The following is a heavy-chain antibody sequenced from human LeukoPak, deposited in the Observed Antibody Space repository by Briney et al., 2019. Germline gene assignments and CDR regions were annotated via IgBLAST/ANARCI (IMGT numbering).Heavy chain of an antibody. V-gene: IGHV3-23*01. CDR2: ISGSGGST. D-gene: IGHD3-22*01. J-gene: IGHJ4*02. CDR1: GFTFSSYA. CDR3: AKDYYDSSGYYGSLDY. Sequence: HSGGSLRLSCAASGFTFSSYAMSSVRQAPGKGLVWVSAISGSGGSTYYADSVKGRFTISRDNSKNTLYLQMNSLRAEDTAVYYCAKDYYDSSGYYGSLDYWGQGTLVTVSS.